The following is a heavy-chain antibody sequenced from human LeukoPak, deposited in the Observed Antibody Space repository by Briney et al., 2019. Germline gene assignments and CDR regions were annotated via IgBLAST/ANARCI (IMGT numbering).Heavy chain of an antibody. CDR3: ATDYYYDSSGSYYTIDY. CDR1: GYTLTELS. Sequence: GASVKVSCKVSGYTLTELSMHWVRQAPGKGLEWMGGFDPEDGETFYAQKFQGRVTMTEDTSTDTAYMELSSLRSEDTAVYYCATDYYYDSSGSYYTIDYWGHGTLVTVSS. CDR2: FDPEDGET. J-gene: IGHJ4*01. V-gene: IGHV1-24*01. D-gene: IGHD3-22*01.